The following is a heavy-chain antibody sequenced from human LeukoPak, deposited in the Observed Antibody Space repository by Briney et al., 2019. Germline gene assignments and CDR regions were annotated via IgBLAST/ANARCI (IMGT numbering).Heavy chain of an antibody. CDR2: IYPGDSDT. J-gene: IGHJ6*03. Sequence: GESLKISCKGSGYSFTSYWIGWVRQMPGKGLEWMGIIYPGDSDTRYSPSFQGQVTISADKSISTAYLQWSSLKASDTAMYYCARQDGAAAGPTRGYYYYMDVWGKGTTVTVSS. D-gene: IGHD6-13*01. CDR3: ARQDGAAAGPTRGYYYYMDV. CDR1: GYSFTSYW. V-gene: IGHV5-51*01.